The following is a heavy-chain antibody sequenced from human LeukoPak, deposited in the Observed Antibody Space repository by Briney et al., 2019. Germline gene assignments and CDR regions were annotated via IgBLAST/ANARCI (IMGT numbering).Heavy chain of an antibody. D-gene: IGHD1-26*01. V-gene: IGHV4-59*08. CDR3: ARHYDGRGSGSYYEDY. Sequence: SETLSLTYTVSGGSVSSHYWTWIRQPPGKGLQWVAYTNHVGSTDYNPSFKSRVTISVDTSKNQFSLKLSSVTAADTAVYYCARHYDGRGSGSYYEDYWGQGTLVIVSS. CDR2: TNHVGST. CDR1: GGSVSSHY. J-gene: IGHJ4*02.